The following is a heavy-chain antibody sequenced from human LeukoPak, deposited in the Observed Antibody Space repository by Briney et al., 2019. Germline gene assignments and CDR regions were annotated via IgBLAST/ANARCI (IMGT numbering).Heavy chain of an antibody. D-gene: IGHD2-15*01. CDR2: IIPIFGTA. Sequence: SVKVSCKASGGTFSSYAISWVRQAPGQGLEWMGRIIPIFGTANYAQKFQGRVTITTDESTSTAYMELSSLRSEDTAVYYCARDQYCSGGSCYLAYFDYWGQGTLVTVSS. J-gene: IGHJ4*02. V-gene: IGHV1-69*05. CDR3: ARDQYCSGGSCYLAYFDY. CDR1: GGTFSSYA.